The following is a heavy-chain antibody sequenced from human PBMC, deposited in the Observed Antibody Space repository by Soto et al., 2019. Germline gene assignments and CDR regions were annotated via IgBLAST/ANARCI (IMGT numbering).Heavy chain of an antibody. Sequence: SETLSLTCAISGVSFSGYYWSWIRQPPGKGLEWIGEIDHGGSTKYNPSHKSRVTISVDTSKRQFSLNLRSVTAADTAVYYCARAPKPITMIRKQPYYFDYWGHGTLVTVSS. D-gene: IGHD3-10*01. CDR1: GVSFSGYY. J-gene: IGHJ4*01. CDR3: ARAPKPITMIRKQPYYFDY. CDR2: IDHGGST. V-gene: IGHV4-34*01.